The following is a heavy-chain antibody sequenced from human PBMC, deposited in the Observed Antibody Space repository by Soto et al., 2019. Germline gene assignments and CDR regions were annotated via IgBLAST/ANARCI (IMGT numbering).Heavy chain of an antibody. CDR3: ASGIVGATGDYYYGMDV. V-gene: IGHV1-46*01. CDR1: GYTFTSYY. Sequence: SVKVSCKASGYTFTSYYMHWVRQAPGQGLEWMGIINPSGGSTSYAQKFQGRVTMTRDTSTSTVYMELSSLRSEDTAVYYCASGIVGATGDYYYGMDVWGQGTTVTVSS. J-gene: IGHJ6*02. D-gene: IGHD1-26*01. CDR2: INPSGGST.